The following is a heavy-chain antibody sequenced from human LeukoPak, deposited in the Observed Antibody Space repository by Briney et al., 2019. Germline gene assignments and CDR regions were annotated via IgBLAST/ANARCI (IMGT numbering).Heavy chain of an antibody. Sequence: ASVKVSCKASGYTFTSYGISWVRQAPGQGLEWMGWISAYNGNTNYAQKFQGRVTMTRNTSISTAYMELSSLRSEDTAVYYCARGDYSNPGGDWFDPWGQGTLVTVSS. CDR3: ARGDYSNPGGDWFDP. V-gene: IGHV1-18*01. J-gene: IGHJ5*02. CDR1: GYTFTSYG. CDR2: ISAYNGNT. D-gene: IGHD4-11*01.